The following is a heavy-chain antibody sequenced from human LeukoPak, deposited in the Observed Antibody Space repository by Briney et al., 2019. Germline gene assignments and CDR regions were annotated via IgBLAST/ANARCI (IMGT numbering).Heavy chain of an antibody. Sequence: GGSLRLSCAASGFTFSGYSMNWVRQAPGKGLEWVSYISSTASSIYYADSVKGRFTISRDNAKNSLYLEMNSLRAEDTAVYYCAREEWHYYFDYWGQGTLVTVSS. V-gene: IGHV3-21*05. D-gene: IGHD3-3*01. CDR3: AREEWHYYFDY. J-gene: IGHJ4*02. CDR2: ISSTASSI. CDR1: GFTFSGYS.